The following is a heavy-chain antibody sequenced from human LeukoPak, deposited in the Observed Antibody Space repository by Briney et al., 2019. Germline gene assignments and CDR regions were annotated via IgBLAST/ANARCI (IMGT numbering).Heavy chain of an antibody. CDR2: ITSSGTYI. CDR1: GFTFNNYN. J-gene: IGHJ4*02. D-gene: IGHD3-22*01. Sequence: PGGSLRLSCAASGFTFNNYNMNWVRQAPGKALEWVSSITSSGTYIFYADSVKGRFTISRDNAKNSLYLQMNSLRAEDTALYYCARCRHSYDSSGFPHYWGQGTLVTVSS. CDR3: ARCRHSYDSSGFPHY. V-gene: IGHV3-21*04.